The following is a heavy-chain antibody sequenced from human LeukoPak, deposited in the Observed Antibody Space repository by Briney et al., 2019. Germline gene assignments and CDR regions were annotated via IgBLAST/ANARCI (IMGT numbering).Heavy chain of an antibody. CDR1: GFTFSTYW. J-gene: IGHJ4*02. Sequence: GGSLRLSCAGSGFTFSTYWMSWVRQAPGKGLDWVANIKQDGTDKYYVDSVKGRFTISRDNAKNLLYLQMNSLRAEDTAVYYCAREKLDTRGYVDYWGQGTLVSVSS. CDR3: AREKLDTRGYVDY. V-gene: IGHV3-7*01. D-gene: IGHD3-22*01. CDR2: IKQDGTDK.